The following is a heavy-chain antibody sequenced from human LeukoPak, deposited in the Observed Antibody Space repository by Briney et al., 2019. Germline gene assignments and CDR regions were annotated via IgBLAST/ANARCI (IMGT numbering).Heavy chain of an antibody. CDR3: AREKYGDYIFDY. Sequence: SETLSLTCTVSGGSISSYYWSWVRQPAGKGLEWIGRIYASGNTNYNPSLKGRVTMTVDTSKNQFSLNLSSVTAADTAVYYCAREKYGDYIFDYWGQGTLVTVSS. V-gene: IGHV4-4*07. J-gene: IGHJ4*02. CDR1: GGSISSYY. CDR2: IYASGNT. D-gene: IGHD4-17*01.